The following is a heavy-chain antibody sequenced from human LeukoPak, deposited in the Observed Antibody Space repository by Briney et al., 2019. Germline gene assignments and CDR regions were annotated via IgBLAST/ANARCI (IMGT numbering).Heavy chain of an antibody. D-gene: IGHD2-2*02. CDR1: GFTFSSYW. V-gene: IGHV3-7*01. CDR3: ARGDIVIAPATIPFFDY. J-gene: IGHJ4*02. Sequence: GGSLRLSCAASGFTFSSYWMSWVRQAPGKGLEWVANIKQGGSEKYYVDSVRGRFTISRDNAKNSLYLQMNSLRAEDTAVYYCARGDIVIAPATIPFFDYWGQGTLVTVSS. CDR2: IKQGGSEK.